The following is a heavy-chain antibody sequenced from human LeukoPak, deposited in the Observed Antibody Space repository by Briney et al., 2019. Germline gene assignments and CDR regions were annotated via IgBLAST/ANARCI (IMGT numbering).Heavy chain of an antibody. Sequence: SETLSLTCTVSGGSISSSSYYWGWIRQPPGKGLEWIGSINYSGSTYYNPSLKSRVIISVDRSKNQFSLKLSSVTAADTAVYYCARGYCSGGSCYSSYYYSYMDVWGKGTTVTVSS. V-gene: IGHV4-39*07. CDR3: ARGYCSGGSCYSSYYYSYMDV. CDR1: GGSISSSSYY. J-gene: IGHJ6*03. CDR2: INYSGST. D-gene: IGHD2-15*01.